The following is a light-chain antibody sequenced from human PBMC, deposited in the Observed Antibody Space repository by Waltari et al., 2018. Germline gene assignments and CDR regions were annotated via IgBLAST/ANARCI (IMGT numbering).Light chain of an antibody. CDR2: WAS. CDR3: QQYYSPPQT. J-gene: IGKJ1*01. CDR1: QSVLHTSNKNNH. Sequence: EIVLTQSPATLSLSPGERVTLSCKSSQSVLHTSNKNNHLARYQQKPGQPPKLLIYWASTRESGVPDRFSGSGSGTDFTLTISSLQAEDVAVYYCQQYYSPPQTFGQGTKVEIK. V-gene: IGKV4-1*01.